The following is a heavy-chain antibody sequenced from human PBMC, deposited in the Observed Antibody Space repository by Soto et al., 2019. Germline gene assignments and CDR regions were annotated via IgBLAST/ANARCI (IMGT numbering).Heavy chain of an antibody. J-gene: IGHJ4*02. CDR2: IWYDGSNK. V-gene: IGHV3-33*01. CDR1: GFTFSSYG. Sequence: GSLRLSCAASGFTFSSYGMHWVRQAPGKGLEWVAVIWYDGSNKYYADSVKGRFTISRDNSKNTLYLQMNSLRAEDTAVYYCARDAFASSDYDPYWGQGTLVTVSS. D-gene: IGHD5-12*01. CDR3: ARDAFASSDYDPY.